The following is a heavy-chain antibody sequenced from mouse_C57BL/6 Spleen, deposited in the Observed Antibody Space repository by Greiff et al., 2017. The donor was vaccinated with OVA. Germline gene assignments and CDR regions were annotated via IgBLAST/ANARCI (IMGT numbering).Heavy chain of an antibody. D-gene: IGHD4-1*01. V-gene: IGHV1-5*01. CDR3: TRLKLGQDYYAMDY. J-gene: IGHJ4*01. Sequence: EVQRVESGTVLARPGASVKMSCKTSGYTFTSYWMHWVKQRPGQGLEWIGAIYPGNSDTSYNQKFKGKAKQTAVTSASTAYMELSSLTNEDSAVYYCTRLKLGQDYYAMDYWGQGTSVTVSS. CDR1: GYTFTSYW. CDR2: IYPGNSDT.